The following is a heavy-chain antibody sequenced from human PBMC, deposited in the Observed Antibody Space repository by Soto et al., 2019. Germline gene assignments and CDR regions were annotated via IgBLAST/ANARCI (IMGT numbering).Heavy chain of an antibody. V-gene: IGHV3-23*01. CDR3: AKRASHSFDY. CDR2: ITGDGVTT. J-gene: IGHJ4*02. CDR1: GLTFSSYA. Sequence: EVQLLESGGGLVQPGGSLRLSCAASGLTFSSYAMSWVRQAPGKGLEWVSVITGDGVTTYFADSVKGRFTISRDNSKNTLFLQMSSLRAEDTAVYYCAKRASHSFDYWAQGTLATVSS.